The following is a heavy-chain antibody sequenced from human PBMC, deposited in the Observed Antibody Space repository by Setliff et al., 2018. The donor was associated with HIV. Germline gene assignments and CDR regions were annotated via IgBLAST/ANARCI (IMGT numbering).Heavy chain of an antibody. CDR1: EYTFTDYF. CDR3: ARQLSNSLDF. CDR2: ISPYNGDT. Sequence: ASVKVSCKASEYTFTDYFIHWVRQAPGQGLEWMGWISPYNGDTKVLQNFRGRVTMTRDTSINIAYLEFTGLRSDDTAVYYCARQLSNSLDFWGQGALVTVSS. D-gene: IGHD7-27*01. J-gene: IGHJ4*02. V-gene: IGHV1-2*02.